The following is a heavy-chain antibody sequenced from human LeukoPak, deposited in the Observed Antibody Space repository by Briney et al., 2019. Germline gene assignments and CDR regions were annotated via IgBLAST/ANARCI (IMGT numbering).Heavy chain of an antibody. CDR2: IRGKAYGETP. CDR3: ARRAGGYSHPYDY. J-gene: IGHJ4*02. Sequence: GGSLRLSCTASGFSFGAYLISWVRQAPGQGLEWVGYIRGKAYGETPEYAASVKGRFTISRDDSNTIAYLQMNSLRAEDTAVYYCARRAGGYSHPYDYWGQGILVTVSS. CDR1: GFSFGAYL. V-gene: IGHV3-49*04. D-gene: IGHD4-23*01.